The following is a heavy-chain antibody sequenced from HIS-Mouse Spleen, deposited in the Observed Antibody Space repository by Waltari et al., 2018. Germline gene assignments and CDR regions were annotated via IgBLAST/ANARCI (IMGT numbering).Heavy chain of an antibody. J-gene: IGHJ5*02. CDR1: GFTVSSYR. CDR2: ISSSSSYI. V-gene: IGHV3-21*01. Sequence: EVQLVESGGGLVKPGGSLSLCGAASGFTVSSYRMNWVRQAPGKGLEWVSSISSSSSYIYYADSVKGRFTISRDNAKNSLYLQMNSLRAEDTAVYYCARGSWNWFDPWGQGTLVTVSS. CDR3: ARGSWNWFDP. D-gene: IGHD2-15*01.